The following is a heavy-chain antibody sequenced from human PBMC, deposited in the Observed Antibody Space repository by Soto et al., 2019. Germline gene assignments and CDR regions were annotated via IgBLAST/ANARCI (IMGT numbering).Heavy chain of an antibody. J-gene: IGHJ3*02. D-gene: IGHD3-22*01. V-gene: IGHV4-34*01. Sequence: PSETLSLTCTVSGGSISSYYWSWIRQPPGKGLEWIGEINHSGSTNYNPSLKSRVTISVDTSKNQFSLKLSSVTAADTAVYYCARDLGYDSSGYNDAFDIWGQGTMVTVSS. CDR3: ARDLGYDSSGYNDAFDI. CDR1: GGSISSYY. CDR2: INHSGST.